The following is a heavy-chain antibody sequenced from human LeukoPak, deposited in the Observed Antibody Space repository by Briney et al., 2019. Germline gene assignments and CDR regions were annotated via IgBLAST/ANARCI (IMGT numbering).Heavy chain of an antibody. CDR3: ARGERNWNDGIYYYYYMDV. V-gene: IGHV1-69*13. Sequence: ASVKVSCKASGGTFSSYAISWVRQAPGQGLEWMGGIIPIFGTANYAQKFQGRVTITADESTSTAYMELSSLRSEDTAVYYCARGERNWNDGIYYYYYMDVWGKGTTVTVSS. J-gene: IGHJ6*03. D-gene: IGHD1-1*01. CDR2: IIPIFGTA. CDR1: GGTFSSYA.